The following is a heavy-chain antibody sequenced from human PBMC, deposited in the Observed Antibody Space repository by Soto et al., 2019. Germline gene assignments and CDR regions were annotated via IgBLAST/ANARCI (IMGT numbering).Heavy chain of an antibody. CDR2: VFHTGTT. CDR3: ARSAGWYAVHS. D-gene: IGHD6-19*01. CDR1: GDSVSSPYY. V-gene: IGHV4-4*02. J-gene: IGHJ4*02. Sequence: QVQLQESGPGLVKPSGTLSLTCAVSGDSVSSPYYWCWVRQPPGKGLEWIGEVFHTGTTSYNPSLRRRVTISMDKSNNQFSLALSSVTAAATAVYYCARSAGWYAVHSWGPGTLVIVSS.